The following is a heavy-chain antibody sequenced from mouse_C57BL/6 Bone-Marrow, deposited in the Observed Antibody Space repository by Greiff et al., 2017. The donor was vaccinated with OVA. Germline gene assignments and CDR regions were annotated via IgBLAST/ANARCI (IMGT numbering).Heavy chain of an antibody. CDR1: GFNIKDDY. V-gene: IGHV14-4*01. CDR2: IDPENGDT. J-gene: IGHJ2*01. CDR3: TTGYIDY. Sequence: EVQLQQSGAELVRPGASVKLSCTASGFNIKDDYMHWVKQRPEQGLEWIGWIDPENGDTEYASKFQGKATITVDTSSNTAYLKLSSLTSEDTAVYCCTTGYIDYWGQGTTLTVSS.